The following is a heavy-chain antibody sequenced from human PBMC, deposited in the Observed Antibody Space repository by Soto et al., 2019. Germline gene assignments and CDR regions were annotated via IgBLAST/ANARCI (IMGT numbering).Heavy chain of an antibody. Sequence: GCLRLPCAPSGVTFSSYGGHWVREAPGKGLGWVAGIWYDGSNKSYADSVKGRFTLSRDNSNNTLSLQMNSLRAEDTAVYYSARAVNRFLLGRYYYYGMDVWGPGPTVTVSS. V-gene: IGHV3-33*01. CDR3: ARAVNRFLLGRYYYYGMDV. CDR2: IWYDGSNK. J-gene: IGHJ6*02. CDR1: GVTFSSYG. D-gene: IGHD7-27*01.